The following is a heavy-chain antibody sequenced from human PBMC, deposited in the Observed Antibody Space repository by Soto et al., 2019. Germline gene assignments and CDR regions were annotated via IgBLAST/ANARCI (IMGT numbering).Heavy chain of an antibody. V-gene: IGHV5-51*01. CDR2: IYPGDSDV. J-gene: IGHJ5*02. CDR3: ARRAYNYSHDLQDYFDP. D-gene: IGHD5-18*01. Sequence: PGESLKISCKGSGYNFGSYWIVWVRQMPGKGLEWMGIIYPGDSDVRNSPSFQGQVTFSADKSISTAYLQWSSLKASDTAMYYCARRAYNYSHDLQDYFDPWGQGTLVTAPQ. CDR1: GYNFGSYW.